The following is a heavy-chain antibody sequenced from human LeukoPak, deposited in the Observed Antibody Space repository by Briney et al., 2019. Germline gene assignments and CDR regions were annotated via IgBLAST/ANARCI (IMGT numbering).Heavy chain of an antibody. J-gene: IGHJ5*02. CDR1: GFTFSTYS. D-gene: IGHD2-15*01. CDR3: ERGVEIPYCSGGSCYSRIYWFDP. V-gene: IGHV3-21*01. Sequence: GGSLRLSCAASGFTFSTYSMNWVRQAPGKGLEWVSSISSGSGYIYYADSVKGRFTISRDNAKNSLYLRMNSLRAEDTAVYYCERGVEIPYCSGGSCYSRIYWFDPWGQGTLVTISS. CDR2: ISSGSGYI.